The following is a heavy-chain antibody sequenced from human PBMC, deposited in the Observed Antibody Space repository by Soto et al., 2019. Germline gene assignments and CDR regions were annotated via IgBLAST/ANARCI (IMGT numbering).Heavy chain of an antibody. Sequence: QLQLQESGTGLVKPSETLSLTCTVSGGSISSSSYYWGWIRQPPGKGLEWIGTIYYSGNTYYNPSLKSRVTISVNTSKNQFSLKLSSVTAADTAVYYCATKTGGGWEDVMDVLGQGTTVTVSS. CDR2: IYYSGNT. D-gene: IGHD6-19*01. CDR3: ATKTGGGWEDVMDV. V-gene: IGHV4-39*01. J-gene: IGHJ6*02. CDR1: GGSISSSSYY.